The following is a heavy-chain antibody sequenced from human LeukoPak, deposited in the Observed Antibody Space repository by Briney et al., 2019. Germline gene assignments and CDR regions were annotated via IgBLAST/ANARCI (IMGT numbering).Heavy chain of an antibody. J-gene: IGHJ4*02. CDR3: ARGRDAYKVGY. Sequence: SETLSLTCTVSGGSISSFDSSWSWIRQHPGKGLEWIGCVYYSGSTYFNPSLKSRVTISVDTSKNQFSLNLSSVTAADTAVYYCARGRDAYKVGYWGQGTLVTVSS. D-gene: IGHD5-24*01. CDR2: VYYSGST. V-gene: IGHV4-31*03. CDR1: GGSISSFDSS.